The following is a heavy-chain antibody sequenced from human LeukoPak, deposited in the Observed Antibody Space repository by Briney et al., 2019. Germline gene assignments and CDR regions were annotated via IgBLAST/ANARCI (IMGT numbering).Heavy chain of an antibody. CDR3: ARVGQWSPFDY. Sequence: SETLSLTCAVSGYSISSGYYWGWIRQPPGKGLEWIGSIYHSGSTYYNPSLKSRVTISVDTSKNQFSLKLSSVTAADTALYYCARVGQWSPFDYWGQGTLVTVSS. D-gene: IGHD6-19*01. CDR1: GYSISSGYY. CDR2: IYHSGST. J-gene: IGHJ4*02. V-gene: IGHV4-38-2*01.